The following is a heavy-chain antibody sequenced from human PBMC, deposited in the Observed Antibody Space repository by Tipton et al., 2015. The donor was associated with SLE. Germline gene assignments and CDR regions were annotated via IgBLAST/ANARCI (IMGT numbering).Heavy chain of an antibody. J-gene: IGHJ6*03. V-gene: IGHV3-74*01. D-gene: IGHD1-26*01. CDR3: ARDRVGRELRFRYYYMDV. CDR2: INSDGSST. Sequence: SLRLSCAASGFTFSSYWMHWVRQAPGKGLVWVSRINSDGSSTSYADSVKGRFTISRDNSKNTLYLQMNSLRAEDTAVYYCARDRVGRELRFRYYYMDVWGKGTTVTVSS. CDR1: GFTFSSYW.